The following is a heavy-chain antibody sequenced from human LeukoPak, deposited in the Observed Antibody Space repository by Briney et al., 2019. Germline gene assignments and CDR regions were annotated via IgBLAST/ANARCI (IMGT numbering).Heavy chain of an antibody. CDR3: AKVRSSGWYGPGDY. V-gene: IGHV3-30*04. D-gene: IGHD6-19*01. J-gene: IGHJ4*02. CDR2: ISYDGSNK. CDR1: GYIFDRYP. Sequence: GGSLRLSCTASGYIFDRYPMHWVRQAPGKGLEWVAVISYDGSNKYYADSVKGRFTISRDNSKNTLYLQMNSLRAEDTAVYYCAKVRSSGWYGPGDYWGQGTLVTVSS.